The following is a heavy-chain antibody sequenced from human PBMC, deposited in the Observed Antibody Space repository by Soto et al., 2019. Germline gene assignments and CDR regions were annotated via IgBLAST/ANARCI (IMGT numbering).Heavy chain of an antibody. CDR2: IYSGGST. J-gene: IGHJ4*02. CDR1: GFTVNTKY. CDR3: ARDPWTADY. V-gene: IGHV3-66*01. D-gene: IGHD3-3*01. Sequence: EVQLVESGGGLVQPGVSLRLSCAASGFTVNTKYMSWVRQAPGKGLEWVSVIYSGGSTFYADSVRGRFTISRDNSKNTVNLQMNSLRAEVTAVYYCARDPWTADYWGQGTLVTVSS.